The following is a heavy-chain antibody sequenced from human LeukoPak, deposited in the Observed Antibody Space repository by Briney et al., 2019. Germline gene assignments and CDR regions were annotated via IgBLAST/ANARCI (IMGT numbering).Heavy chain of an antibody. CDR3: ARGGRSGSP. Sequence: PGGSPRLSCAASGFIFSSYWMTWVRQAPGKGLERVANIKQDGSDKYYVDSVGGRFTISRDNAKNSLFLQMNSLRAEDAAVYYCARGGRSGSPWGQGTLVTVSS. CDR2: IKQDGSDK. V-gene: IGHV3-7*01. CDR1: GFIFSSYW. D-gene: IGHD1-26*01. J-gene: IGHJ5*02.